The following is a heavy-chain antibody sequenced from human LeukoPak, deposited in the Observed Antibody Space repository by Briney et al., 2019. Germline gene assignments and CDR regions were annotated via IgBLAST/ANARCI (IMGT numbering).Heavy chain of an antibody. J-gene: IGHJ2*01. CDR2: INPSGGST. Sequence: GASVKVSCKASGYTFTSHYMHWVRQAPGQGLEWMGIINPSGGSTSYAQKFQGRVTMTRDTSTSTVYMELSSLRSEDTAVYYCARNWGSGWYFDLWGRGTLVTVSS. V-gene: IGHV1-46*01. CDR1: GYTFTSHY. CDR3: ARNWGSGWYFDL. D-gene: IGHD7-27*01.